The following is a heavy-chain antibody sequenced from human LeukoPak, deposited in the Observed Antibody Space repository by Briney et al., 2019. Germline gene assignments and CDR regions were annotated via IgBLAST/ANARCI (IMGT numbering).Heavy chain of an antibody. Sequence: GSLRLSCAASGFTFSNYAMSWVRQGPGKGLEWVSSTSDSGGSTYYADSEKGRFAISRDNTKNTLFLQMNSLRAEDTAIYYCARAGAISWGQGTLVTVSS. J-gene: IGHJ4*02. V-gene: IGHV3-23*01. D-gene: IGHD3-10*01. CDR2: TSDSGGST. CDR3: ARAGAIS. CDR1: GFTFSNYA.